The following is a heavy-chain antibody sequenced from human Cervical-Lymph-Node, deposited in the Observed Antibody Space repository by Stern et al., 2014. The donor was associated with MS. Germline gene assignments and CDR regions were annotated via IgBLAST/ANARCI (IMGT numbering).Heavy chain of an antibody. D-gene: IGHD3-22*01. CDR1: GYSFSNFW. Sequence: VQLLESGAEVKKPGESLKISCKPSGYSFSNFWIGWVRQKPGKGLEWMGIIYPEDSDTTYSPSFQGHVTISADESISTAYLQWRSLKASDTAMYYCVRRRDSDSYDTFDIWGQGTMLIVSS. CDR3: VRRRDSDSYDTFDI. V-gene: IGHV5-51*01. J-gene: IGHJ3*02. CDR2: IYPEDSDT.